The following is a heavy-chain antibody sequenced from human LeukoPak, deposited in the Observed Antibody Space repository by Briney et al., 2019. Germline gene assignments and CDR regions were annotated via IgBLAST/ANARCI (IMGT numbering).Heavy chain of an antibody. Sequence: GASVKVSCKASGYTFTGYYMHWVRQAPGQGLEWMGWINPNSGGTNYAQKFQGWVTMTRDTSISTAYMELSRLRSDDTAVYYCARGYSGYGGQNAFDIWGQGTMVTVSS. D-gene: IGHD5-12*01. CDR3: ARGYSGYGGQNAFDI. CDR1: GYTFTGYY. V-gene: IGHV1-2*04. J-gene: IGHJ3*02. CDR2: INPNSGGT.